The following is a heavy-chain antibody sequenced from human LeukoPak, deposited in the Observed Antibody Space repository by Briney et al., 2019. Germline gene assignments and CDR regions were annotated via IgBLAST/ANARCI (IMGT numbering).Heavy chain of an antibody. D-gene: IGHD3-9*01. Sequence: GGSLRLSCAASGFTFSSYAMSWVRQAPGKGLEWVSAISGSGGSTYYADSVRGRFTISRDNSKNTLYLQMNSLRAEDTAVYYCAKSADDYDILTGYDYWGQGTLVTVSS. CDR2: ISGSGGST. CDR1: GFTFSSYA. J-gene: IGHJ4*02. V-gene: IGHV3-23*01. CDR3: AKSADDYDILTGYDY.